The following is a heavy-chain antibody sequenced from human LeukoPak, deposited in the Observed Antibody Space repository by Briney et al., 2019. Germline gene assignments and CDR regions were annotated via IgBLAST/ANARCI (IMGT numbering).Heavy chain of an antibody. J-gene: IGHJ4*02. CDR3: ARVSSGATTVDY. V-gene: IGHV4-4*02. CDR1: GGSISSSNW. D-gene: IGHD1-26*01. Sequence: PSETLSLTCAVSGGSISSSNWWSWIRQPPGKGLEWIGEIYHSGSTNYNPSLKSRVTISVDKSKNQFSLKLSSVTAADTAVYYCARVSSGATTVDYWGQGTLVTVSS. CDR2: IYHSGST.